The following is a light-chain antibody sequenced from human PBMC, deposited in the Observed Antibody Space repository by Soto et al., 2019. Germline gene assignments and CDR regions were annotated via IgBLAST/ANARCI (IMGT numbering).Light chain of an antibody. CDR3: QQYKDYPWT. J-gene: IGKJ1*01. Sequence: DIQMTQSPSTLSASVGDGVTITCRASQSISSWLAWYQQKPGKAPKVLIYRASTLESGVPSRFSGSGSGTEFTLTISSLQPDDFATYYCQQYKDYPWTFGEGTKVEIK. V-gene: IGKV1-5*03. CDR2: RAS. CDR1: QSISSW.